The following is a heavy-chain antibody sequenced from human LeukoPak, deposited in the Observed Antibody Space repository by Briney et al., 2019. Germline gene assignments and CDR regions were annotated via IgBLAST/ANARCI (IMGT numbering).Heavy chain of an antibody. D-gene: IGHD6-19*01. CDR3: ARSAYSSGWSTFDY. CDR1: GFTFSSYS. Sequence: SGGSLRLSCAASGFTFSSYSMNWVRQAPGKGLEWVSYIGSSSSTIYYADSVKGRFTISRDNAKNSLYLQMNSLRAEDTAVYYCARSAYSSGWSTFDYWGQGTLVTVSS. V-gene: IGHV3-48*01. J-gene: IGHJ4*02. CDR2: IGSSSSTI.